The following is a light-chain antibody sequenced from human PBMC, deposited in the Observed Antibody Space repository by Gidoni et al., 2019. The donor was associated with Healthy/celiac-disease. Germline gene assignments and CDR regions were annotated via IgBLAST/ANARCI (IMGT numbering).Light chain of an antibody. Sequence: AIRMTQSPSSLSASTGDRVTITCRASQGISSYLAWYQQKPGKAPKLLLYAASTLQSGVPSRFSGSGSGTYFTLTISCLQSEDFATYYFQQYYSYPQFGQGTKVEIK. CDR2: AAS. J-gene: IGKJ1*01. CDR1: QGISSY. V-gene: IGKV1-8*01. CDR3: QQYYSYPQ.